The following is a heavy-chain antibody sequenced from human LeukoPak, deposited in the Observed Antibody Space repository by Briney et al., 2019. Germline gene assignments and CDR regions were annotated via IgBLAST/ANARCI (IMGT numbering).Heavy chain of an antibody. V-gene: IGHV4-34*01. CDR2: INHSGST. Sequence: SETLSLTCAVYGGSFSGYYWSWIRQPPGKGLEWIGEINHSGSTNYNPSLKSRVTISVDTSKNQFSLKLSSVTAADTAVYYCARGLRVVYPSGYYDYYFDYWAREPWSPSPQ. D-gene: IGHD3-22*01. J-gene: IGHJ4*02. CDR1: GGSFSGYY. CDR3: ARGLRVVYPSGYYDYYFDY.